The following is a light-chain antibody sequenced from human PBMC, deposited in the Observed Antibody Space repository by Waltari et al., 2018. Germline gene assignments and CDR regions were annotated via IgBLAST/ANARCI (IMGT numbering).Light chain of an antibody. V-gene: IGLV2-14*03. CDR1: DYNY. CDR3: SSYVGHTLWV. J-gene: IGLJ3*02. CDR2: VVS. Sequence: QSALAQPASVSGSPGQSITFSCTGDYNYVSWYQQHPGRAPKLVIYVVSNRPSGVSDRFSGSKSGNTASLTISGLQAEDEAYYYCSSYVGHTLWVFGGGTKLTVL.